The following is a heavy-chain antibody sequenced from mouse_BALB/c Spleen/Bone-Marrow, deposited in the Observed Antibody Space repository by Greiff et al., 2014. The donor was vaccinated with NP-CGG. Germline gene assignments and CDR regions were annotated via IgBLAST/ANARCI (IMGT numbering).Heavy chain of an antibody. Sequence: LQQSGSELVRPGASVKLSCKASGYTFTSYWMHWVKQRHGQGLEWIGNIYPGSGSTNYDEKFESKGTLTVDTSSSTAYMHLSSLTSEDPAVYYCTRDQVRRGYYYAMDYWGQGTSVSVSS. J-gene: IGHJ4*01. V-gene: IGHV1S22*01. CDR3: TRDQVRRGYYYAMDY. D-gene: IGHD2-14*01. CDR2: IYPGSGST. CDR1: GYTFTSYW.